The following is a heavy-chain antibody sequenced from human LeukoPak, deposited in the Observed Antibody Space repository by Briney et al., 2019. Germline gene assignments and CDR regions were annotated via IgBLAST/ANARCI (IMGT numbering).Heavy chain of an antibody. J-gene: IGHJ4*02. CDR1: GFTFSSYG. CDR3: AKDGARRVVVPAAKDY. D-gene: IGHD2-2*01. Sequence: PGGSLRLSCAASGFTFSSYGMHWVRQAPGKGLEWVAFIRYDGSNKSYADSVKGRFTISRDNSKNTLYLQMNSLRAGDTAVYYCAKDGARRVVVPAAKDYWGQGTLVTVSS. CDR2: IRYDGSNK. V-gene: IGHV3-30*02.